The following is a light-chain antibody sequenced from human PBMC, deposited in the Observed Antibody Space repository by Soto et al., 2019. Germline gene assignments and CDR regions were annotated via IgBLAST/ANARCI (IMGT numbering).Light chain of an antibody. J-gene: IGKJ1*01. CDR2: GAS. CDR3: QQYNTWLWT. Sequence: EVVMTQSPATLSVSPGERATLSCRASQTVNTNLAWYQQKPGQAPRLFIHGASTRATGIPARFSGSGLETEFILTSRSLLSEDFSVYYCQQYNTWLWTFGQGTKVEGK. CDR1: QTVNTN. V-gene: IGKV3-15*01.